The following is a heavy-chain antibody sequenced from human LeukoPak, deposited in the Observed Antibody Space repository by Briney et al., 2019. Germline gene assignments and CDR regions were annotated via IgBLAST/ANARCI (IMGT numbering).Heavy chain of an antibody. CDR3: ARDGHDVFDY. V-gene: IGHV6-1*01. CDR1: GDSVSSNSAA. D-gene: IGHD1-1*01. J-gene: IGHJ4*02. Sequence: SQTLSLTCDISGDSVSSNSAAWNWIRQSPSRGLEWLGRTYYSSKWYNDYAVSVKSRITINPDTSKNQLSLQLNSVTPEYTAVYYCARDGHDVFDYWGQGTLVTVCS. CDR2: TYYSSKWYN.